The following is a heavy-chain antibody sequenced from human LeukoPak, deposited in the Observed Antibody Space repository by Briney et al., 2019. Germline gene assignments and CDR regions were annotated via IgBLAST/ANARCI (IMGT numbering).Heavy chain of an antibody. CDR3: ARDWGIAAAGVTFDY. Sequence: PSETLSLTCAVSGVSVGSGGYSWSWIRQPPGKGLEWIGYVYHSGSTYYNPSLKSRVAIPMDRSKNEFSLKLTPVTAADTAVYYCARDWGIAAAGVTFDYWGQGTLVTVSS. D-gene: IGHD6-13*01. J-gene: IGHJ4*02. CDR1: GVSVGSGGYS. CDR2: VYHSGST. V-gene: IGHV4-30-2*01.